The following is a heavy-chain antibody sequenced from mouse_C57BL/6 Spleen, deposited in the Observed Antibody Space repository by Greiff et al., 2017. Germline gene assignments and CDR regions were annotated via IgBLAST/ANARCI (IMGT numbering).Heavy chain of an antibody. V-gene: IGHV1-80*01. Sequence: QVQLKQSGAELVKPGASVKISCKASGYAFSSYWMNWVKQRPGKGLEWIGQIYPGDGDTNYNGKFKGKATLTADKSSSTAYMQLSSLTSEDSAVYFCARYTGYYGSYYYAMDYWGQGTSVTVSS. J-gene: IGHJ4*01. CDR2: IYPGDGDT. CDR1: GYAFSSYW. D-gene: IGHD1-1*01. CDR3: ARYTGYYGSYYYAMDY.